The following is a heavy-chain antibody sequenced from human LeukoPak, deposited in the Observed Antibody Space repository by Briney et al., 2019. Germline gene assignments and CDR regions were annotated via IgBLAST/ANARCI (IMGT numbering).Heavy chain of an antibody. J-gene: IGHJ6*03. CDR1: GFTFSSYG. CDR3: AKDRKRGYYYMDV. D-gene: IGHD3-10*01. CDR2: ISYDGSNK. Sequence: GGSLRLSCGASGFTFSSYGMHGVRQAPGKGLEWGAVISYDGSNKYYADSVKGRFTISRANSKNTLYLQMNSLRAEDKAVYYYAKDRKRGYYYMDVWGKGTTVTVS. V-gene: IGHV3-30*18.